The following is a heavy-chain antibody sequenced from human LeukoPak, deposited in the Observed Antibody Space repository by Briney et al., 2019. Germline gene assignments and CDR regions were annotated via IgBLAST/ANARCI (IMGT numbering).Heavy chain of an antibody. J-gene: IGHJ5*02. CDR3: AREQTYWNNTSCHAGWFDP. V-gene: IGHV4-59*01. CDR2: IYYSGST. Sequence: LETLSLTCTVSGGSISSYYWSWIRQPPGKGLEWIGYIYYSGSTNYNPSLKSRVTISVDTSKNQFSLKLSSVTAADTAVYYCAREQTYWNNTSCHAGWFDPWGQGTLVTVSS. CDR1: GGSISSYY. D-gene: IGHD2-2*01.